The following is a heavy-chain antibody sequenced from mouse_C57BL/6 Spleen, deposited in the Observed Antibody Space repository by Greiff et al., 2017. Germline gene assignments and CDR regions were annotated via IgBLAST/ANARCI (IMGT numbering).Heavy chain of an antibody. J-gene: IGHJ2*01. CDR3: ARRDDYGNSYYFDY. D-gene: IGHD2-1*01. CDR2: ISSGGSYT. CDR1: GFTFSSSG. V-gene: IGHV5-6*01. Sequence: VQLKESGGDLVKPGGSLKLSCAASGFTFSSSGMSWVRQTPDKRLEWVATISSGGSYTYYPDSVKGRFTISRDNAKNTLYLQMSSLKSEDTAMYYCARRDDYGNSYYFDYWGQGTTLTVSS.